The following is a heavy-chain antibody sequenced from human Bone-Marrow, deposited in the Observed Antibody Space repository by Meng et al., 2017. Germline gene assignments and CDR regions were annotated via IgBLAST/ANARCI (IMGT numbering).Heavy chain of an antibody. J-gene: IGHJ4*02. CDR2: ITGSGGST. V-gene: IGHV3-23*01. Sequence: EVQLLESGGGLVQPGGSLILSCAASGFTFSNYAMTWVRQAPGKGLEWVSVITGSGGSTYYADSVKGRFTISRDNSKNTLYLQMNSLRAEDTAVYYCAKTPSGSYDYWGQGTLVTVSS. CDR1: GFTFSNYA. CDR3: AKTPSGSYDY. D-gene: IGHD1-26*01.